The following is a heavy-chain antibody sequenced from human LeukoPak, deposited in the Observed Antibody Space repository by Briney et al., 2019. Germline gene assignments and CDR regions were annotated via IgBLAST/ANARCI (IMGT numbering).Heavy chain of an antibody. CDR3: AREPGFDSSGYLNWFDP. CDR2: ISAYNGNI. V-gene: IGHV1-18*01. CDR1: GYTFIRYG. J-gene: IGHJ5*02. Sequence: ASVKVSCKASGYTFIRYGITWVRQAPGQGLEWMGWISAYNGNIDYAQKLQGRVSMTTDTSTSTAYMELTSLRSDDTAVYYCAREPGFDSSGYLNWFDPWGQGTLVTVSS. D-gene: IGHD3-22*01.